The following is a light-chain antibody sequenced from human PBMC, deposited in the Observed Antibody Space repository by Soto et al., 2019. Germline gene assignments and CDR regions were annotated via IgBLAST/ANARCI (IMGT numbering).Light chain of an antibody. Sequence: QSALTQPASVSGSAGQSITISCSGTMRDVGAYNLVSWYQQHPGTAPKLIIVEVSDRPSGVSDRFSGSKSGNTASLTISGLQAEDEADYYCSSYTNKNSYILFGGGTKLTVL. J-gene: IGLJ2*01. CDR3: SSYTNKNSYIL. CDR2: EVS. V-gene: IGLV2-14*01. CDR1: MRDVGAYNL.